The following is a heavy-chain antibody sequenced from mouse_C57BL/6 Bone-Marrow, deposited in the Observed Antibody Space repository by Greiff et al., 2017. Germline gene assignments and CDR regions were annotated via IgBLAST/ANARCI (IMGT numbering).Heavy chain of an antibody. Sequence: EVKLVESGPGMVKPSQSLSLSCTVTGYSITSGYDWHWIRHFPGNKLEWMGYISYSGSTNYTPSLQSRISITHDTSKNHFFLRVNAVTTEDTATYNSARELWAARAGADWGQGTLVTVSA. J-gene: IGHJ3*01. CDR2: ISYSGST. CDR1: GYSITSGYD. D-gene: IGHD3-1*01. CDR3: ARELWAARAGAD. V-gene: IGHV3-1*01.